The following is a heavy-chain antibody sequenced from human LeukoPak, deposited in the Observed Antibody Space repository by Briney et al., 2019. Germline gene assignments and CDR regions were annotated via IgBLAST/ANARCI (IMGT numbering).Heavy chain of an antibody. CDR1: GGSFSGYY. J-gene: IGHJ4*02. V-gene: IGHV4-34*01. D-gene: IGHD2-15*01. Sequence: SETLSLTCAVYGGSFSGYYWSWIRQPPGKGLEWIGEINHSGSTNYDPSLKSRVTISVDTSKNQFSLKLSSVTAADTAVYYCARGSGSDIVVVVAATQLSYFDYWGQGTLVTVSS. CDR3: ARGSGSDIVVVVAATQLSYFDY. CDR2: INHSGST.